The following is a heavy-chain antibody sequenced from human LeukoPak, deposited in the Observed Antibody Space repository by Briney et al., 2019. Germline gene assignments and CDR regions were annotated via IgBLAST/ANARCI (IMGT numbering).Heavy chain of an antibody. J-gene: IGHJ4*02. CDR1: GFTFGDYA. V-gene: IGHV3-49*03. CDR3: TRDFYGDYSDY. D-gene: IGHD4-17*01. Sequence: GGSLRLSCTASGFTFGDYAMSWFRQAPGKGLEWVGFIRSKAYGGTTEYAASVKGRFTISRDDSKGIAYLQMNSLKTEDTAVYYCTRDFYGDYSDYWGQGTLVTVTS. CDR2: IRSKAYGGTT.